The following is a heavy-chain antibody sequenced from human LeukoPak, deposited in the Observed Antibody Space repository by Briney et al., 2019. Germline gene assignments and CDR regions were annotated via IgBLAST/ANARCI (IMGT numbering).Heavy chain of an antibody. V-gene: IGHV4-59*01. D-gene: IGHD2-2*01. CDR3: ARVGLGVVPAAHMDV. J-gene: IGHJ6*03. CDR1: GGSISSYY. Sequence: PSETLSLTCTVSGGSISSYYWSWIRQPPGKGLEWIGYIYYSGSTNYNPSLKSRVTISVDTSKNQFSLKLSSVTAADTAVYYCARVGLGVVPAAHMDVWGKGTTVTISS. CDR2: IYYSGST.